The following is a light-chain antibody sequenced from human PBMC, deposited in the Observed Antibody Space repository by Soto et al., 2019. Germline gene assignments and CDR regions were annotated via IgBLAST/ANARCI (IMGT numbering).Light chain of an antibody. Sequence: QSVLTQPPSVSEAPRQRVSISCSGSSSNIGNHAVNWYQQLPGKAPKVLIYDNSNRPSGVPDRFSASKSGISASLAITELQAEDEAEYYCQSYDSSLSVVFGGGTKLTVL. CDR3: QSYDSSLSVV. J-gene: IGLJ2*01. CDR2: DNS. V-gene: IGLV1-40*01. CDR1: SSNIGNHA.